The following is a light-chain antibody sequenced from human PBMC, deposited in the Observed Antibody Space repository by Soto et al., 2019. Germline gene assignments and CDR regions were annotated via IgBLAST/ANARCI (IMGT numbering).Light chain of an antibody. CDR2: DVS. CDR3: CSYTTSNTRQIV. Sequence: QSALTQPASVSGSPGQSITISCTGTGSDVGGYNYVSWYQHHPGKAPKLMIYDVSNRPSGASNRFSGSKSGNTASLTISGLQPEDEADYYCCSYTTSNTRQIVFGTGTKVTVL. V-gene: IGLV2-14*03. CDR1: GSDVGGYNY. J-gene: IGLJ1*01.